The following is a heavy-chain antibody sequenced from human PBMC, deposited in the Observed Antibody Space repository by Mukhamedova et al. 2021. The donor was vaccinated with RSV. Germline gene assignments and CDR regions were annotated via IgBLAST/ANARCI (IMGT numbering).Heavy chain of an antibody. D-gene: IGHD6-13*01. CDR3: ARVTIIAAAESFDY. J-gene: IGHJ4*02. V-gene: IGHV4-31*02. CDR2: IYYSGST. Sequence: GLEWIGYIYYSGSTYYNPSLKSRVTISVDTSNNQFSLKLSSVTAADTAVYYCARVTIIAAAESFDYWGQGTLVTVSS.